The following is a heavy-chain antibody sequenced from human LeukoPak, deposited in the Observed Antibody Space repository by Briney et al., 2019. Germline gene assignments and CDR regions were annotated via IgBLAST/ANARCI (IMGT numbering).Heavy chain of an antibody. CDR1: GYTFTIYD. J-gene: IGHJ2*01. Sequence: ASVKVSCKASGYTFTIYDISWVRQAPGQGLEWMGWISPYNGNTNYAQKLQDRVTMTTDTSTSTAYMELRSLRSDDTAVYYCARGDSGWYWYFDLWGRGTLVTVSS. CDR2: ISPYNGNT. D-gene: IGHD6-19*01. CDR3: ARGDSGWYWYFDL. V-gene: IGHV1-18*01.